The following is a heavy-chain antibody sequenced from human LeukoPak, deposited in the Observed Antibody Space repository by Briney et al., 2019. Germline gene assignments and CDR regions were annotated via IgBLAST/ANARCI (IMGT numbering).Heavy chain of an antibody. D-gene: IGHD3-10*01. Sequence: GGSLRLSCAASGFTFSSYAMSWVRQAPGKGLEWVSAISGSGGSTYYADSVKGRFTISRDNSKNTLYLQMNSLRAEDTAVYYCAKDGREVRGLIRGYFQHWGQGTLVTVSS. CDR1: GFTFSSYA. CDR3: AKDGREVRGLIRGYFQH. CDR2: ISGSGGST. V-gene: IGHV3-23*01. J-gene: IGHJ1*01.